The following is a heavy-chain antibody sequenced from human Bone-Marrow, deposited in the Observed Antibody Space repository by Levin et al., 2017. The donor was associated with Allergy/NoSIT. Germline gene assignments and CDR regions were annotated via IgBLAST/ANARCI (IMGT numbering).Heavy chain of an antibody. J-gene: IGHJ6*02. Sequence: SVKVSCKASGGTFGSSSISWVRQAPGQGLEWMGGIMPIYGTSTYGQKFQVRITITADESTGIAYMELSGLTSDDTALYYCAATTGTTRGRGGHYYYGLDAWGQGTTVTVSS. V-gene: IGHV1-69*13. CDR2: IMPIYGTS. D-gene: IGHD1-1*01. CDR3: AATTGTTRGRGGHYYYGLDA. CDR1: GGTFGSSS.